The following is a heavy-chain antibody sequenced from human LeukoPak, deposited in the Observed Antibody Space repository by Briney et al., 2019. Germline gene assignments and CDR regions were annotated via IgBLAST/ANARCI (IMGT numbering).Heavy chain of an antibody. J-gene: IGHJ5*02. Sequence: SETLSLTCAVYGGSFSGYYWSWIRQPPGKGLEWIGEINHSGSTNYNPSLKSRVTISVDTSKNQFSLKLSSVTAADTAVYYCARDSGILSSDWFDPWGQGTLVTVSS. CDR1: GGSFSGYY. CDR3: ARDSGILSSDWFDP. V-gene: IGHV4-34*01. D-gene: IGHD3-10*01. CDR2: INHSGST.